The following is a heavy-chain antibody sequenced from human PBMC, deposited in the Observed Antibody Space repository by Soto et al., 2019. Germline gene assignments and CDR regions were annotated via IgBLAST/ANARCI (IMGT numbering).Heavy chain of an antibody. Sequence: EVQLVASGGGLVQPGGSLRLSCAASGFTFSSYSMNWVRQAPGKGLEWVSYISSSSSTIYYADSVKGRFTISRDNAKNSLYLQMNSLRAEDTAVYYCARGGYCSGGSCYNNWFDPWGQGTLVTVSS. J-gene: IGHJ5*02. CDR2: ISSSSSTI. CDR1: GFTFSSYS. CDR3: ARGGYCSGGSCYNNWFDP. D-gene: IGHD2-15*01. V-gene: IGHV3-48*01.